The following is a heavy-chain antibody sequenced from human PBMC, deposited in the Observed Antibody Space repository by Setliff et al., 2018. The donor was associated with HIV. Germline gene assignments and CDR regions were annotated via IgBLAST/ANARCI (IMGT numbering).Heavy chain of an antibody. V-gene: IGHV4-31*03. CDR3: ARCAIVLVPAYFYP. J-gene: IGHJ5*02. CDR1: GNSINSGGYY. CDR2: IYSSGAT. D-gene: IGHD2-2*01. Sequence: PSETLSLTCTVSGNSINSGGYYWSWIRHRPGKGLEWMGYIYSSGATYYNPSLKNRLTISVDTSKSQFSLKLSSVTAADTAVYYCARCAIVLVPAYFYPWGQGTLVTVSS.